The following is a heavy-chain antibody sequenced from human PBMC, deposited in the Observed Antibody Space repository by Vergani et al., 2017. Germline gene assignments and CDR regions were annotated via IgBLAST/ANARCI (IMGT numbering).Heavy chain of an antibody. J-gene: IGHJ4*02. CDR2: ISSSSSYI. CDR1: GFTFSSYS. D-gene: IGHD6-19*01. Sequence: EVQLVESGGGLVKPGGSLRLSCAASGFTFSSYSMNWVRQAPGKGLEWVSSISSSSSYIYYADSVKGRFTISRDNAKNSLYLQMNSLRAEDTAVYYCAGDRRPYSSGWGFDYWGQGTLVTVSS. CDR3: AGDRRPYSSGWGFDY. V-gene: IGHV3-21*01.